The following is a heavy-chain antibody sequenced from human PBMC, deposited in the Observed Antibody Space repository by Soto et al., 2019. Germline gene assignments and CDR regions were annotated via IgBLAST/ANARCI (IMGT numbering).Heavy chain of an antibody. Sequence: QVQLVESGGGVVQPGRSLRLSCAASGFTFISYGMHWVRQAPGKGLEWVAFISYDGSYKYYADSVKGRFTISRDNSKNPLYLQMNSLRAEDTAVYYCAKNREYNYGGDAFDIWGQGTMVTVSS. V-gene: IGHV3-30*18. CDR1: GFTFISYG. CDR3: AKNREYNYGGDAFDI. J-gene: IGHJ3*02. D-gene: IGHD5-18*01. CDR2: ISYDGSYK.